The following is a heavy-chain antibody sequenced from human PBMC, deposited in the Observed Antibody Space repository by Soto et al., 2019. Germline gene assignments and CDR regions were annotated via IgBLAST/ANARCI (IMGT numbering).Heavy chain of an antibody. D-gene: IGHD2-2*01. Sequence: PGGSLRLSCAASGFTFSDHYIDWVRQAPGKGLEWVGRTRNKGNTYTTEYAASVKGRFTISRDDSKNSLYLQMKSLKTEDTAVYYCASSGSTTSCYDYWGQGTLVTVSP. CDR1: GFTFSDHY. V-gene: IGHV3-72*01. J-gene: IGHJ4*02. CDR2: TRNKGNTYTT. CDR3: ASSGSTTSCYDY.